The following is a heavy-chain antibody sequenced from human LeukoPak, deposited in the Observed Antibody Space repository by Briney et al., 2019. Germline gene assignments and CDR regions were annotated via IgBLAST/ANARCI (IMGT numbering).Heavy chain of an antibody. J-gene: IGHJ4*02. CDR3: AKLGAVGSFDY. CDR1: GFTFSSYS. Sequence: GGSLRLSCAASGFTFSSYSMNWVRQAPGKGLEWVSVISWSSGRIGYADSVKGRFTISRDNAKNSLYLQMNSLRAEDTALYYCAKLGAVGSFDYWGQGTLVTVSS. V-gene: IGHV3-9*01. CDR2: ISWSSGRI. D-gene: IGHD1-26*01.